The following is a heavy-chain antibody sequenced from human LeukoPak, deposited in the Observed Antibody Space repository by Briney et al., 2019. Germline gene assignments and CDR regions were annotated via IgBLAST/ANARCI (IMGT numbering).Heavy chain of an antibody. V-gene: IGHV4-59*01. J-gene: IGHJ5*02. D-gene: IGHD1-20*01. CDR2: IYYSGST. CDR3: ARVTLQNWFDP. Sequence: EWIGYIYYSGSTNYNPSLKSRVTISVDTSKNQFSLKLSSVTAADTAVYYCARVTLQNWFDPWGQG.